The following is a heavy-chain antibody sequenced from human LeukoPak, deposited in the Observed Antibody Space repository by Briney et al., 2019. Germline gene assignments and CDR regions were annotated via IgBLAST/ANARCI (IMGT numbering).Heavy chain of an antibody. CDR2: IYTSGST. Sequence: SETLSLTCTVSGGSIGSYYWSWIRQPAGKGLEWIGRIYTSGSTNYNPSLKSRVTMSVDTSKNQFSLKLSSLTAADTAVYYCARLRRSRLAEFDYWGQGTLVTVSS. CDR1: GGSIGSYY. D-gene: IGHD3-3*02. V-gene: IGHV4-4*07. J-gene: IGHJ4*02. CDR3: ARLRRSRLAEFDY.